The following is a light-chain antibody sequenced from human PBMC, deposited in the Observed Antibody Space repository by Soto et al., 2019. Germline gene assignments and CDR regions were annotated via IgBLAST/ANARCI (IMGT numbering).Light chain of an antibody. Sequence: EIVLTQSPATLSLSPGERATLSCGASQSVGSSYLAWYQQKPGLAPRLLIYDASSRATGIPDRFSGSGSGTDFTLTITRLDTEDFAAYSCQQYGSSPGTFGQGTKVDIK. CDR1: QSVGSSY. V-gene: IGKV3D-20*01. CDR2: DAS. J-gene: IGKJ1*01. CDR3: QQYGSSPGT.